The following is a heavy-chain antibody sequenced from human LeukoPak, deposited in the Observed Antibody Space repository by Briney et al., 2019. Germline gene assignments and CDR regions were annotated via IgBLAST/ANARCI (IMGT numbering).Heavy chain of an antibody. CDR3: ARESLDTVTDPFLSFDY. J-gene: IGHJ4*02. CDR1: GFTFSSYS. CDR2: ISSSSSTI. Sequence: GGSLRLSCAASGFTFSSYSMNWVRQAPGKGLEWVSYISSSSSTIYYADSVKGRFTISRDNAKNSLYLQMNSLRAEDTAVYYCARESLDTVTDPFLSFDYWGQGTLVTVSS. D-gene: IGHD4-11*01. V-gene: IGHV3-48*01.